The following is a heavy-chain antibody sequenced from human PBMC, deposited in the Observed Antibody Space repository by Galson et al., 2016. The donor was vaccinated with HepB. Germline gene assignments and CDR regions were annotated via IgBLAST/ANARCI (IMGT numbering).Heavy chain of an antibody. CDR2: ISYTGLSS. V-gene: IGHV3-23*01. CDR3: AKDRGYGPYGDFCSFDS. J-gene: IGHJ4*02. D-gene: IGHD2-21*02. CDR1: GFTFGDFA. Sequence: SLRLPCAASGFTFGDFAMTWVRQVPGKRLEWVSAISYTGLSSDYADSVKGRFTISRDNSKNTLYLQMNSLRAEDTAIYYCAKDRGYGPYGDFCSFDSWGQGTLVIVSS.